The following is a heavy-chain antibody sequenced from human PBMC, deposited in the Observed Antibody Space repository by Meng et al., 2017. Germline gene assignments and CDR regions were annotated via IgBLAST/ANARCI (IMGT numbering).Heavy chain of an antibody. CDR3: ARWQTGYSGHGIDY. D-gene: IGHD5-12*01. Sequence: GGSLRLSCEGSGFTFSQYWMTWVRQAPGKGLEWVANINQDGSAKSYADSVKGRFTISRDNAKNSLYLQMNSLRAEDTAVYYCARWQTGYSGHGIDYWGQGTLVTVSS. V-gene: IGHV3-7*01. CDR1: GFTFSQYW. CDR2: INQDGSAK. J-gene: IGHJ4*02.